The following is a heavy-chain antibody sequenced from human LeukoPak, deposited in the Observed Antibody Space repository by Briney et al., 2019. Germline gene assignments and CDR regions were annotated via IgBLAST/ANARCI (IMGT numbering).Heavy chain of an antibody. Sequence: GASVKVSCKGSGYTFTSYWIGWVRQMPGKGLEWMGITYPGDSDTRYSPSFQGQVTISADKSISTAYLQWSNLKASDTAIYYCARPNLYSSSDLDYWGQGTLVTVSS. D-gene: IGHD6-6*01. CDR3: ARPNLYSSSDLDY. CDR2: TYPGDSDT. J-gene: IGHJ4*02. CDR1: GYTFTSYW. V-gene: IGHV5-51*01.